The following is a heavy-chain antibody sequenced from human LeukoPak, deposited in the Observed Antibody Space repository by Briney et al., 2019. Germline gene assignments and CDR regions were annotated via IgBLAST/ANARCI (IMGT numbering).Heavy chain of an antibody. D-gene: IGHD3-16*01. Sequence: ASVRVSCKASGYTFTSYDINWVRQAPGQGLEWMGWMNPNSGNTGYAQKFQGRVTMTRNTSISTAYMELSSLRSEDTAVYYCARAYHDYSVKLDYWGQGTLVTVSS. J-gene: IGHJ4*02. CDR1: GYTFTSYD. V-gene: IGHV1-8*01. CDR3: ARAYHDYSVKLDY. CDR2: MNPNSGNT.